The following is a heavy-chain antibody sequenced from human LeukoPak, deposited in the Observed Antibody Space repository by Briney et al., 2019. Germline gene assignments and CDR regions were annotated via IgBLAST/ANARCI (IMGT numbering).Heavy chain of an antibody. D-gene: IGHD5-12*01. V-gene: IGHV1-2*02. J-gene: IGHJ4*02. CDR1: GYTFTDYY. CDR3: ATPTGYASSLHFDN. Sequence: ASVKVSCKASGYTFTDYYMHWVRQAPGQGLEWMAWINPNSGATKYAQRFQGRVTLTRDSSISTAYPELSRLRSDDTAVYYCATPTGYASSLHFDNWGQGTLVTVSA. CDR2: INPNSGAT.